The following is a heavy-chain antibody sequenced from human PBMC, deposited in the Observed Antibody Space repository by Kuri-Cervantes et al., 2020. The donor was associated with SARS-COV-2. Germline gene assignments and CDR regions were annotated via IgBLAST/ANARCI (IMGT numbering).Heavy chain of an antibody. V-gene: IGHV3-21*01. J-gene: IGHJ6*03. D-gene: IGHD3-3*02. Sequence: GGSLRLSCAASGFTFSSYSMNWVRQAPGKGLEWVSSISSSSSYIYYAASVKGRFTISRDNAKNSLYLQMNSLRAEDTAVYYCARTFMGYYYYMDVWGKGTTVTVSS. CDR1: GFTFSSYS. CDR2: ISSSSSYI. CDR3: ARTFMGYYYYMDV.